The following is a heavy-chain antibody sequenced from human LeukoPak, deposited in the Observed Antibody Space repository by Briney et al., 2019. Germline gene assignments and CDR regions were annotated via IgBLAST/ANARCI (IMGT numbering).Heavy chain of an antibody. V-gene: IGHV3-48*01. Sequence: GGSLRLSCAASGFTFSSYSMNWVRQAPGKGLEWISYISSSSTTIYYADSVKGRFTISRDNTKNSLYLQMNSLRAGDTAVYYCAIIYLIVGATTFDYWGQGTLVTVSS. CDR2: ISSSSTTI. D-gene: IGHD1-26*01. CDR1: GFTFSSYS. CDR3: AIIYLIVGATTFDY. J-gene: IGHJ4*02.